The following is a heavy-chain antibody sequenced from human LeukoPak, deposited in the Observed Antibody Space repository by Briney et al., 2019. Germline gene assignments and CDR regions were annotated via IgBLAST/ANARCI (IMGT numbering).Heavy chain of an antibody. Sequence: PGRSLRLSCAASGFTFSSYTIHWVRQAPGKGLEWVTIISYDGSNKYYADSVKGRFTISRDNSKNTLYLQMNSLRAEDTAIYYCAKDRRVSGSGWPYFDYWGQGTLVTVSS. CDR2: ISYDGSNK. D-gene: IGHD6-19*01. J-gene: IGHJ4*02. CDR3: AKDRRVSGSGWPYFDY. V-gene: IGHV3-30-3*01. CDR1: GFTFSSYT.